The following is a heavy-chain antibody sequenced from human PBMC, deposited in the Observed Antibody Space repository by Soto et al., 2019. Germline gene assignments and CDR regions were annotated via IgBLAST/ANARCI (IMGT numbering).Heavy chain of an antibody. V-gene: IGHV4-38-2*02. CDR3: TTDYYGSGTHIDY. CDR1: GYSISTGSY. D-gene: IGHD3-10*01. Sequence: SETLSLTCTVSGYSISTGSYWGWIRQPPGKGLEWIGSMYFTGSTYYNPSLKSRVTISVDTSKNQLSLKLTSVTAADTAVYYCTTDYYGSGTHIDYWGQGTLVTVSS. J-gene: IGHJ4*02. CDR2: MYFTGST.